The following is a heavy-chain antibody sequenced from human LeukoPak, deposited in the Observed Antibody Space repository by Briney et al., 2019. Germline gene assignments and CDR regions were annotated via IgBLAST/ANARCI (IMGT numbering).Heavy chain of an antibody. CDR3: ARARYSSSWPVGFDY. Sequence: PGGSLRLFCAASGFTFSSYSMNWVRQAPGKGLEWVSSISSSSSYIYYADSVKGRFTISRDNAKNSLYLQMNSLRAEDTAVYYCARARYSSSWPVGFDYWGQGTLVTVSS. V-gene: IGHV3-21*01. CDR1: GFTFSSYS. D-gene: IGHD6-13*01. CDR2: ISSSSSYI. J-gene: IGHJ4*02.